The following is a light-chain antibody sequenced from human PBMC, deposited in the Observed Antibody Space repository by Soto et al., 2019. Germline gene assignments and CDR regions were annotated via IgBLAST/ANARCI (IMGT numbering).Light chain of an antibody. V-gene: IGKV1D-8*01. CDR1: QGISSY. J-gene: IGKJ1*01. Sequence: VIWMTQSPSLLSASTGDRVTISCRMSQGISSYLAWYQQKPGKAPELLIYDASALPRGVPSRFSGSGSGTKFTLTIASLQPDDFATYYCQQYETFSGTFGPGTKVDIK. CDR2: DAS. CDR3: QQYETFSGT.